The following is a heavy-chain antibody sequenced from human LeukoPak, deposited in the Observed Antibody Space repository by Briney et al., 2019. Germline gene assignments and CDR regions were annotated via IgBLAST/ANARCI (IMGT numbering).Heavy chain of an antibody. CDR1: GFTFSSYG. Sequence: GGSLRLSCAASGFTFSSYGMHWVRQAPGKGLEWVAFIRYDGSNKYYADSVKGRFTISRDNSKNTLYLQMNSLRAEDTAVYYCAKDLGSSPAPNAFDIWGQGTMVTVSS. V-gene: IGHV3-30*02. J-gene: IGHJ3*02. D-gene: IGHD2-2*01. CDR3: AKDLGSSPAPNAFDI. CDR2: IRYDGSNK.